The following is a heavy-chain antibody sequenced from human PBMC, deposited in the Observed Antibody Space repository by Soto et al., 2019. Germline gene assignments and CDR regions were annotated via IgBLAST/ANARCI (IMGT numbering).Heavy chain of an antibody. CDR2: IKSKTDGGTT. J-gene: IGHJ6*02. CDR3: TTESTESWELLAPWASDI. V-gene: IGHV3-15*07. Sequence: GGSLRLSCAASGVTFGNAWMNWFRQAPGKGLEWVGRIKSKTDGGTTDYAAPVKGRFTISRDDSKNTLYLQMNGLKTEDTAVYYCTTESTESWELLAPWASDIWGQGPSVTVTS. CDR1: GVTFGNAW. D-gene: IGHD1-26*01.